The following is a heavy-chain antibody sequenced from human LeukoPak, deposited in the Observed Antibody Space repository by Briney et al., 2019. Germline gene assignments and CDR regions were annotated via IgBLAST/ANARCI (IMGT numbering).Heavy chain of an antibody. Sequence: PGGSLRLSCAASGFTFSSYWMTWVRQAPGKGLEWVAIIKQDASEKYYLDSVKGRFTISRDNAKNSLYLQTNSLRAEDTALYYCATSNWNDDRYFDYWGQGTLVTVSS. CDR2: IKQDASEK. J-gene: IGHJ4*02. CDR3: ATSNWNDDRYFDY. CDR1: GFTFSSYW. V-gene: IGHV3-7*01. D-gene: IGHD1-1*01.